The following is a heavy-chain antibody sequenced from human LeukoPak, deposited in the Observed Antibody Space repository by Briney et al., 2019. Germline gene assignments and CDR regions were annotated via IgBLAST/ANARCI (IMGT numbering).Heavy chain of an antibody. CDR1: GFTFSSYA. CDR3: ARNVSGQYFDI. Sequence: PGGSLRLSCAASGFTFSSYAMNWVRQAPGKGLVCISAISGSGDSTYYADSVKGRFTISRDNSKNTLYLQMNSLRAEDTAVYYCARNVSGQYFDIWGRGTLVTVSS. D-gene: IGHD2/OR15-2a*01. CDR2: ISGSGDST. V-gene: IGHV3-23*01. J-gene: IGHJ2*01.